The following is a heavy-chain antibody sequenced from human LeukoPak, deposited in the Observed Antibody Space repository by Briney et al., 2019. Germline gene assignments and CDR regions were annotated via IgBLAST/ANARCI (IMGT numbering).Heavy chain of an antibody. V-gene: IGHV3-23*01. CDR2: ISGSGGRT. D-gene: IGHD2-15*01. CDR3: AMTMKYCSGGTCQEAFEI. Sequence: GGSLRLSCAASGFTFSTHAMSWVRQAPGKGLEWVSAISGSGGRTYHADSVKGRFTISRDNSKNTLFLQMNSLRAEDTAIYYRAMTMKYCSGGTCQEAFEIWGQGTMVTVSS. J-gene: IGHJ3*02. CDR1: GFTFSTHA.